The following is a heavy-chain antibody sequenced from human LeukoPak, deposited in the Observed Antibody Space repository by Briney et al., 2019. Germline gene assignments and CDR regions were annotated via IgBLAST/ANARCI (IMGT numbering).Heavy chain of an antibody. CDR3: ARERSEVAINSGVTIFDRTSMDI. Sequence: SVKVSCTTSGGTFSTYALNWVRQAPGQGLEWMGGVIPVSRSSKSAQKFQDRLTITTDESTSTAYMELNSLTSGDTAVYYCARERSEVAINSGVTIFDRTSMDIWGHGTMVTVSS. D-gene: IGHD3-9*01. V-gene: IGHV1-69*05. CDR1: GGTFSTYA. CDR2: VIPVSRSS. J-gene: IGHJ6*02.